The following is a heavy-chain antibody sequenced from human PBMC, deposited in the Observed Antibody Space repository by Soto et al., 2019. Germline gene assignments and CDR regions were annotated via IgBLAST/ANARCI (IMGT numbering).Heavy chain of an antibody. CDR3: ARDSSLYGGEGYYYYGMDF. J-gene: IGHJ6*02. D-gene: IGHD4-17*01. Sequence: SVKVYCKASGDTFSRYAISWVRQATGQGLEWIGGIIPIFGTANYAQKFQGRVTITADESTSTAYMELSSLRSEDTAVYYCARDSSLYGGEGYYYYGMDFLGQGTTVTVSS. CDR2: IIPIFGTA. CDR1: GDTFSRYA. V-gene: IGHV1-69*13.